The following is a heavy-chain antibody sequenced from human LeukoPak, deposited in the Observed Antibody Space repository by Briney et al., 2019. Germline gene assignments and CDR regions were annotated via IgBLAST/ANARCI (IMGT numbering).Heavy chain of an antibody. V-gene: IGHV3-11*01. Sequence: GGSLKLFCAASGFTFSDYYMSWIRQAPGKGLEWVSYISSSDSTIYYADSVKGRFTISRDNAKNSLYLQMNSLRVEDTALYHCAKTYDTSTSPDDWGQGTLVTVSS. CDR2: ISSSDSTI. CDR1: GFTFSDYY. D-gene: IGHD3-9*01. CDR3: AKTYDTSTSPDD. J-gene: IGHJ4*02.